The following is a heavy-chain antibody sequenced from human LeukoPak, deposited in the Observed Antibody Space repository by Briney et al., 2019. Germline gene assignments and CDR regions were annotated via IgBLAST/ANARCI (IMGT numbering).Heavy chain of an antibody. CDR3: ARDSVDGSGTYYTDSPDY. V-gene: IGHV1-18*01. D-gene: IGHD3-10*01. Sequence: GASVKVSCKASGYTFTSYGISWVRQAPGQGLEWMAWISAYNGNTDYAQHLRGRVTMTTDTSTSTAYMELGSLRSDDTAVYYCARDSVDGSGTYYTDSPDYWGRGTLVTVSS. J-gene: IGHJ4*02. CDR2: ISAYNGNT. CDR1: GYTFTSYG.